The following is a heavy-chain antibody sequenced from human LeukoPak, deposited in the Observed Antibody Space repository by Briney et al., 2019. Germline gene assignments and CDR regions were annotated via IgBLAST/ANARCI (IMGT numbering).Heavy chain of an antibody. CDR1: GYSISSGYY. CDR3: ARAPPGVWVPRGVYNWFDP. J-gene: IGHJ5*02. V-gene: IGHV4-38-2*02. CDR2: IDDSGSI. D-gene: IGHD3-16*01. Sequence: PSETLSLTCTVSGYSISSGYYWGWIRQPPGKGLEWIGNIDDSGSIYYNPSLKSRLTISADTSKNQFSLKLSSVTAADTAVYYCARAPPGVWVPRGVYNWFDPWGLGTLVTVSS.